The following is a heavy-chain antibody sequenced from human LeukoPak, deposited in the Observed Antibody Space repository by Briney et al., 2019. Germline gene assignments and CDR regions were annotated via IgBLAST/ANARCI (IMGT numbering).Heavy chain of an antibody. V-gene: IGHV3-23*01. CDR3: AKDKAYYYDSSGYWRFVLDAFDI. CDR2: ISGSGGST. D-gene: IGHD3-22*01. Sequence: GGSLRLSCAASGFTFSSYAMSWVRQAPGKGLEWVSAISGSGGSTYYADSVKGRFTISSTNSKNTTSQQINSLRAEDTAVYYCAKDKAYYYDSSGYWRFVLDAFDIWGQGTMVTVSS. J-gene: IGHJ3*02. CDR1: GFTFSSYA.